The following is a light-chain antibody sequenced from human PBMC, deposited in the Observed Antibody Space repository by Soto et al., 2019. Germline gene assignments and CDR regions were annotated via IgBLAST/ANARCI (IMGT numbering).Light chain of an antibody. CDR3: QQYGSSPWT. V-gene: IGKV3-20*01. CDR1: QRLSASD. CDR2: GVS. J-gene: IGKJ1*01. Sequence: DIVMTQSPVTLSLSPGQRATLSCRASQRLSASDIAWYEQKPGQAPKFLIYGVSSRATGIPDRFSGGGSGTDFILTISRLEPEDFAVYYCQQYGSSPWTFGQGTKVDIK.